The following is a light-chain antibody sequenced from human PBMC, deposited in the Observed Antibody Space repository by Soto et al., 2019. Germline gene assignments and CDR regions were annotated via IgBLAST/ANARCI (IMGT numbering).Light chain of an antibody. CDR3: SSYTSSSAYV. CDR1: SSDVVGYNY. V-gene: IGLV2-14*01. Sequence: SVLTQPASVSGSPGQSITISCTGTSSDVVGYNYVSWYQQHPGKAPKLMIYEVSNRPSGVSNRFSGSKSGNTASLTISGLQAEDEADYYCSSYTSSSAYVFGTGTKVTVL. CDR2: EVS. J-gene: IGLJ1*01.